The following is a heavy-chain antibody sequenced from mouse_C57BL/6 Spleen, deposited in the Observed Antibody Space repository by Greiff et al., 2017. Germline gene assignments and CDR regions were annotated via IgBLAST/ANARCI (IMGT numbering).Heavy chain of an antibody. CDR2: IYPGSGST. V-gene: IGHV1-55*01. CDR1: GYTFTSYW. J-gene: IGHJ4*01. D-gene: IGHD2-1*01. CDR3: AGGNYEGAMDY. Sequence: QVQLQQPGAELVKPGASVTMSCKASGYTFTSYWITWVKQRPGQGLEWIGDIYPGSGSTNYTEKFKSKATLTVDTSSSTAYMQLSSLTSEDSAVYYCAGGNYEGAMDYWGQGTSVTVSS.